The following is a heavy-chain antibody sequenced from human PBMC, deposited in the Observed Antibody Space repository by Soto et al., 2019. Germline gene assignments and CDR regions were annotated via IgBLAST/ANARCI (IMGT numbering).Heavy chain of an antibody. J-gene: IGHJ4*02. CDR3: ARDTITGFFDY. CDR2: INHSGST. Sequence: PSETLSLTCAVYGGSFSGYYWTWIRQPPGTGLEWIGEINHSGSTNYNPSLKSRVTISVDTSKNQFSLKLTSVTAADTAVYYCARDTITGFFDYWGQGTLVSVS. V-gene: IGHV4-34*01. D-gene: IGHD1-1*01. CDR1: GGSFSGYY.